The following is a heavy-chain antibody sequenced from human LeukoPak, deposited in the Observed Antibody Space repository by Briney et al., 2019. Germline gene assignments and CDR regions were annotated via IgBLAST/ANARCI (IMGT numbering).Heavy chain of an antibody. CDR3: ATFGLVAALDL. V-gene: IGHV3-7*01. J-gene: IGHJ4*02. D-gene: IGHD5-12*01. CDR2: INPAGSET. Sequence: GGSLRLSCAASGFTFIRYAMSWVRQAPGTGLEWVANINPAGSETFHVDPVKGRFSISRDHAKNLVYLQMNSLRAEDTAVYYCATFGLVAALDLWGQGTLVTVSS. CDR1: GFTFIRYA.